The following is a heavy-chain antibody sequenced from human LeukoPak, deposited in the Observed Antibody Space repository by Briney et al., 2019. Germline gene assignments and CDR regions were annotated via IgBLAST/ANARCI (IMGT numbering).Heavy chain of an antibody. D-gene: IGHD3-9*01. Sequence: GGSLRLSCAASGFTFSSYSMNWVRQAPGKGLEWVSFISTSSSYIYYADSVKGRFTISRDNAKNSLYLQMSSLRAEDTAVYYCARVTGYTIEDYFDYWGQGTLVTVSS. CDR2: ISTSSSYI. V-gene: IGHV3-21*01. CDR3: ARVTGYTIEDYFDY. J-gene: IGHJ4*02. CDR1: GFTFSSYS.